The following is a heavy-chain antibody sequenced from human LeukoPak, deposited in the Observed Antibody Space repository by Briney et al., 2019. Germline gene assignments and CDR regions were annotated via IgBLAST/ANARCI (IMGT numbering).Heavy chain of an antibody. CDR2: MYYSGTT. J-gene: IGHJ4*02. D-gene: IGHD5-24*01. V-gene: IGHV4-39*01. CDR1: GGSISSSSYY. CDR3: ARLRDGRWLLEY. Sequence: SETLSLTCTVSGGSISSSSYYWGWIRQPPGKGLEWIGSMYYSGTTYYNPSLKSRVTISVDTSKNQFSLKLSSVTAADTAVYYCARLRDGRWLLEYWGQGTLVTVSS.